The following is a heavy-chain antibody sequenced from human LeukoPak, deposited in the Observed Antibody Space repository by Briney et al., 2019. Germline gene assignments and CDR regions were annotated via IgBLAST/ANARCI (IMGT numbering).Heavy chain of an antibody. CDR3: ANVRKGGSGSYYAFDI. J-gene: IGHJ3*02. V-gene: IGHV3-30*02. D-gene: IGHD3-10*01. CDR1: GFTFSSYG. CDR2: IRYVGSNK. Sequence: GGSLRLSCAASGFTFSSYGMHWVRQAPGKGLEWVAFIRYVGSNKYYADSVKGRFTISRDNSKNTLYLQMNSRGADDMAVYYCANVRKGGSGSYYAFDIWGQGKMVTVSS.